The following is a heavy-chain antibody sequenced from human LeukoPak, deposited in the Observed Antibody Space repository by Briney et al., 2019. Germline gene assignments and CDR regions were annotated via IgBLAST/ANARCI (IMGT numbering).Heavy chain of an antibody. CDR3: ARPSRYSSSGGFGY. CDR2: INHSGST. CDR1: GGSFIGYY. V-gene: IGHV4-34*01. J-gene: IGHJ4*02. D-gene: IGHD6-6*01. Sequence: SETLSHTCAVYGGSFIGYYRSWIRQPPGKGLEWIGEINHSGSTNYNPSLKSRVTISLDTSKNQVSLKLSSVTAADTAVYYCARPSRYSSSGGFGYLGQATLVTVSS.